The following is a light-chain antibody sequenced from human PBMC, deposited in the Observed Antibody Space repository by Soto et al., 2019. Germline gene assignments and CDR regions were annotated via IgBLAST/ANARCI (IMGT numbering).Light chain of an antibody. Sequence: EIVLTQSPGTLSLSPGERATLSCRASQTVSSSYLAWYQQKPGQAPRLLIYGASSSATGIPDRFSVSGSGTDFTLTISRLEPEDCAVYYCQQYVGSPPTFGPGTKMDIK. CDR3: QQYVGSPPT. CDR1: QTVSSSY. CDR2: GAS. J-gene: IGKJ3*01. V-gene: IGKV3-20*01.